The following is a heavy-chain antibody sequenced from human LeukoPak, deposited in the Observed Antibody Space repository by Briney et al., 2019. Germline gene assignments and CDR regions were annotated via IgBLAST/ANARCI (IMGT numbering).Heavy chain of an antibody. CDR2: IYYSGST. CDR3: ARLSTNYYDPV. CDR1: GGSISSSSYY. Sequence: SETLSPTCTVSGGSISSSSYYWGWIHQPPGKGLEWIGSIYYSGSTYYNPSLKSRVTISVDTSKNQFSLKLSSVTAADTAVYYCARLSTNYYDPVWGQGTLVTVSS. D-gene: IGHD3-22*01. J-gene: IGHJ4*02. V-gene: IGHV4-39*07.